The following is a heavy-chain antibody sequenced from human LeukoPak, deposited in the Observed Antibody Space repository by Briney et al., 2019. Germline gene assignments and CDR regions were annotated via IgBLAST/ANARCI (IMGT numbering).Heavy chain of an antibody. D-gene: IGHD2-2*01. CDR1: GFTFSSYA. V-gene: IGHV3-64D*09. Sequence: GGSLRLSCSASGFTFSSYAMHWVRQAPGKGLEYVSAISSNGGSTYYADSVKGRFTISRDNSKNTLYLQMSSLRAEDTAVYYCVKTSSSVVPAARFDYWGQGTLVTVSS. CDR2: ISSNGGST. J-gene: IGHJ4*02. CDR3: VKTSSSVVPAARFDY.